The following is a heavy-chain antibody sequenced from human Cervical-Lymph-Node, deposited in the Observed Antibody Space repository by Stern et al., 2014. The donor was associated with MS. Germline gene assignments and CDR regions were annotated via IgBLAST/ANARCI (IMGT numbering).Heavy chain of an antibody. V-gene: IGHV1-69*12. Sequence: VQLVQSGTEVKKPGSSVKVSCTASGGTFLSYVISWMRQAPGQGPEWMGGISPLFGKAKYAEKWQGRVTMTADESTSTVYMELSSLRSDDTAVYFCAKERGNTYGFELWGQGTLVTVSS. CDR1: GGTFLSYV. CDR3: AKERGNTYGFEL. CDR2: ISPLFGKA. J-gene: IGHJ4*01. D-gene: IGHD5-18*01.